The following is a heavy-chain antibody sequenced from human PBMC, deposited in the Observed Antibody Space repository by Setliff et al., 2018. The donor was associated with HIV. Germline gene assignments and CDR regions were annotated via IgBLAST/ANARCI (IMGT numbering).Heavy chain of an antibody. CDR1: GGSITSGGYY. CDR2: MHNSGST. CDR3: ARRFLEWLPPSYFSYYMGV. D-gene: IGHD3-3*01. J-gene: IGHJ6*03. V-gene: IGHV4-39*07. Sequence: PSETLSLTCTVSGGSITSGGYYWSWIRQHPGKGLEWIGSMHNSGSTNYNPSLQSRVTISVETSKNQFSLKLSSVTAADTAVYYCARRFLEWLPPSYFSYYMGVWGKGTTVTVSS.